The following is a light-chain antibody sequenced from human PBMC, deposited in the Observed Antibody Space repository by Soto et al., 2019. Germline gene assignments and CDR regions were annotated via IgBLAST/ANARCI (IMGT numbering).Light chain of an antibody. CDR3: QQFKSYPTIT. Sequence: EIVLTQSPGTLSLSPGERATLSCRASQSVTNNQFAWFRQKPGQAPRLLIYDVSNRATGIPARFSGSGSGTDFTLTISNLQPEDFATYHCQQFKSYPTITFGQGTRLEIK. J-gene: IGKJ5*01. V-gene: IGKV3-20*01. CDR1: QSVTNNQ. CDR2: DVS.